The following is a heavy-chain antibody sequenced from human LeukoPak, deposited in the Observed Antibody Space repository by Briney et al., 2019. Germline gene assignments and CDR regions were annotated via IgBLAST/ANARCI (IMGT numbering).Heavy chain of an antibody. CDR2: INPNSGGT. CDR1: AYTFTDYY. Sequence: ASVKVSCKASAYTFTDYYLNWVRQAPGQGLEWMGWINPNSGGTNYAQKFQGRVTVTRDTSISTAYMELSRLTSDDTAVYYCARSTSCDYWGQGTLVTVSS. CDR3: ARSTSCDY. J-gene: IGHJ4*02. V-gene: IGHV1-2*02. D-gene: IGHD2-2*01.